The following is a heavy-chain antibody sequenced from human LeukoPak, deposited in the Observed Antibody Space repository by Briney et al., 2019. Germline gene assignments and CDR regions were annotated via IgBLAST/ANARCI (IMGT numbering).Heavy chain of an antibody. V-gene: IGHV1-18*01. Sequence: ASVKVSCKASGYNFTNYGINWVRQAPGQGLEWMGWISGYNGNTNYAQKLQSRVTMTTDTSTSTAYMELRSLRFDGTAIYYCARIRLTTVTTEHPWGQGTLVTVSS. CDR2: ISGYNGNT. D-gene: IGHD4-17*01. CDR3: ARIRLTTVTTEHP. CDR1: GYNFTNYG. J-gene: IGHJ4*02.